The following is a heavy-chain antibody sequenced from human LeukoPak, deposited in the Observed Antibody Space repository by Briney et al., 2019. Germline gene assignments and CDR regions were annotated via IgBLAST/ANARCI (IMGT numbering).Heavy chain of an antibody. CDR3: ARGGCIVGQY. V-gene: IGHV1-18*01. D-gene: IGHD1-26*01. Sequence: GASVKVSCKASGYTFTTYGISWVRQAPGQGLEWMGWTSAYNGNTNYAQKLQGRVTMTTDTSTSTAYLDLRSLTSDDTAVYYCARGGCIVGQYWGQGTLVSVSS. CDR1: GYTFTTYG. J-gene: IGHJ4*02. CDR2: TSAYNGNT.